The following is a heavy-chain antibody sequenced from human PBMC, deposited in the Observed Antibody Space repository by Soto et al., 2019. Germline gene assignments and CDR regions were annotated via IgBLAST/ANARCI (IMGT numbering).Heavy chain of an antibody. Sequence: PSETLSLTCTVSGGSISSYYWSWIRQPPGKGLEWIGYIYYSGSTNYNPSLKSRVTISVDTSKNQFSLKLSSVTAADTAVYYCARGLKQDLFDYCGQGTLVTVSS. CDR1: GGSISSYY. V-gene: IGHV4-59*08. J-gene: IGHJ4*02. D-gene: IGHD3-16*01. CDR2: IYYSGST. CDR3: ARGLKQDLFDY.